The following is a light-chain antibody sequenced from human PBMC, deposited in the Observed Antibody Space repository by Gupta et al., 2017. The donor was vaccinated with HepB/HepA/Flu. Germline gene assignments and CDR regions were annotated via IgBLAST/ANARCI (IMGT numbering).Light chain of an antibody. J-gene: IGLJ3*02. CDR1: CSHIWTPS. CDR2: ENN. V-gene: IGLV1-51*02. CDR3: GAWDDGRSGFV. Sequence: VLSPPPSVSAAPTQQVTLPCSGSCSHIWTPSVHWYQHFPGTAPSPLISENNKPPSGLPVRFSGSKSGTSATVCITGRQTGDEADYYCGAWDDGRSGFVFGGGTKLTVL.